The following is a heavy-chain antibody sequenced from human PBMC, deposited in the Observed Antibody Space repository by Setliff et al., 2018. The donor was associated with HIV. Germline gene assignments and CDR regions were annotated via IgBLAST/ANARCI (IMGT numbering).Heavy chain of an antibody. CDR1: GGSISSSY. CDR2: IYYSGST. Sequence: PSESLSLTCTVSGGSISSSYWSWIRQPPGKGLEWIGYIYYSGSTNYNPSLKSRVTISVDTSKNQFSLRLTYVTATDTAVYFCARLEQLINWFDPWGQGTLVTVSS. CDR3: ARLEQLINWFDP. V-gene: IGHV4-59*08. J-gene: IGHJ5*02. D-gene: IGHD1-1*01.